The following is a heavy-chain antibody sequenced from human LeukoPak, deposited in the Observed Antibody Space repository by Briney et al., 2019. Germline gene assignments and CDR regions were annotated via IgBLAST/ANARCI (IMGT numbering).Heavy chain of an antibody. D-gene: IGHD1-26*01. CDR2: IYSSGNT. J-gene: IGHJ3*01. CDR3: ARERGILRGDAFDL. V-gene: IGHV4-4*07. Sequence: SETLSLTCTVFGVSFSTYYWTWIRQPAGKGPEWIGRIYSSGNTNYNPSLESRVTMSIDTSKHQFSLKLTSVTAADTAVYYCARERGILRGDAFDLWGQGTMVTVSA. CDR1: GVSFSTYY.